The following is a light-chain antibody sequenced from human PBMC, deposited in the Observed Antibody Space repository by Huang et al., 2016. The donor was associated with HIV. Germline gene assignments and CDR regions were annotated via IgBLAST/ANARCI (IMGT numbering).Light chain of an antibody. CDR2: YAS. CDR3: HQSSSLPYT. J-gene: IGKJ2*01. Sequence: EIVLTQSPDFQSVTPKEKITITCRASQNIGNSIHWYQQKPDQSPQLLIKYASQTISGVPSRFSGSGSGTDFTLTINTPEAGDAATYYCHQSSSLPYTFGQGTKLEIK. V-gene: IGKV6-21*02. CDR1: QNIGNS.